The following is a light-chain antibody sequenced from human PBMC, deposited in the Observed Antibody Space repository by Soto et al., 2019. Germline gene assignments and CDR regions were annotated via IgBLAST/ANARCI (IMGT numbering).Light chain of an antibody. CDR3: GSYTSSSTLRV. V-gene: IGLV2-14*01. CDR2: DVS. CDR1: SSDVGGYNY. Sequence: QSALTQPASVSGSPGQSITISCTGTSSDVGGYNYVSWYQQHPGKAPKLMIYDVSNRPSGVSNRFSGSKSGNTASLTISGVQAEDEADYYCGSYTSSSTLRVFGGGTKLNVL. J-gene: IGLJ2*01.